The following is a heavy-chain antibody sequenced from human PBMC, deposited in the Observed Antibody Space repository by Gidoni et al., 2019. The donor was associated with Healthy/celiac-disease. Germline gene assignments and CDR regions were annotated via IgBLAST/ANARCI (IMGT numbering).Heavy chain of an antibody. CDR1: GFTFSSYE. CDR3: ARVIQGDFWSGYSAFDI. Sequence: EVQLVESGGGLVQPGGSLRLSCAASGFTFSSYEMNWVRQAPGKGLEWVSYISSSGSTIYYAESVKGRFTISRDNAKNSLYLQMNSLRAEDTAVYYCARVIQGDFWSGYSAFDIWGQGTMVTVSS. J-gene: IGHJ3*02. V-gene: IGHV3-48*03. D-gene: IGHD3-3*01. CDR2: ISSSGSTI.